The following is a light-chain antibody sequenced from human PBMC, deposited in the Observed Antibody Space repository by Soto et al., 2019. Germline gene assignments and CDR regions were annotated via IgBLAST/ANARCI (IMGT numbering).Light chain of an antibody. CDR1: QTISSW. J-gene: IGKJ4*01. Sequence: EIQMTQSPSTLSASIGDRVTITCRASQTISSWLAWYQQKPGQAPKLLIYKASTLNSGVPSRFSGSGSGTDFTLTTNSLQSEGFAIYYCQPYNNWPLTFGRGTKVDIK. CDR3: QPYNNWPLT. V-gene: IGKV1-5*03. CDR2: KAS.